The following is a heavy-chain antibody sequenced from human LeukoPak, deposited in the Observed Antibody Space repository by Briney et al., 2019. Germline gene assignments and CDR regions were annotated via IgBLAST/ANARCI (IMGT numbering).Heavy chain of an antibody. Sequence: SETLSLTCAVYGGSFSGYYWSWIRQHPGKGLEWIGYIYYSGSTYYNPSLKSRVTISVDTSKNQFSLKLSSVTAADTAVYYCARTSRSTSCSDYWGQGTLVTVSS. CDR1: GGSFSGYY. J-gene: IGHJ4*02. D-gene: IGHD2-2*01. V-gene: IGHV4-31*11. CDR3: ARTSRSTSCSDY. CDR2: IYYSGST.